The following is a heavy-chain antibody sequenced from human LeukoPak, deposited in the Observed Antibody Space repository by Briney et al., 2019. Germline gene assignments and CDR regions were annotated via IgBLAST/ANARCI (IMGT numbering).Heavy chain of an antibody. Sequence: SQTLSLTCTVSGGSISSGSYYWSWFRQPAGKGLEWIGRIYTSGSTNYNPSLKSRVTISVDTSKNQFSLKLSSVTAADTAVYYCASVYYDFWSGYYGYWGQGTLVTVSS. CDR2: IYTSGST. V-gene: IGHV4-61*02. CDR1: GGSISSGSYY. D-gene: IGHD3-3*01. CDR3: ASVYYDFWSGYYGY. J-gene: IGHJ4*02.